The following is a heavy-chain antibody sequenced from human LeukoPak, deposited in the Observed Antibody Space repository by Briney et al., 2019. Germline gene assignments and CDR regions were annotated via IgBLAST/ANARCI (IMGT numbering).Heavy chain of an antibody. J-gene: IGHJ4*02. CDR3: ARVIKPYTAMVGFVED. CDR1: GGTFSSYA. CDR2: IIPIFGTA. Sequence: SVKVSCKASGGTFSSYAISWVRQAPGQGLEWMGGIIPIFGTANYAQKFQGRVTITADESTSTAYMELSSLRSEDTAVYYCARVIKPYTAMVGFVEDWGQGTLVTVSS. D-gene: IGHD5-18*01. V-gene: IGHV1-69*13.